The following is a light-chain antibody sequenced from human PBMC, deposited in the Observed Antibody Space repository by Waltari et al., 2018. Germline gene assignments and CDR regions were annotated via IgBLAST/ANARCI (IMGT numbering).Light chain of an antibody. CDR1: SSDVGGYNY. CDR2: EVS. Sequence: QSALTQPRSVSGSPGQSVTISCTGTSSDVGGYNYVSWYQQHPGKAPKLMIFEVSNRPSGVSNRFSGSKSVNTASLTISGLHAEDEADYYCCSYAGSFMVVFGGGTKLTVL. J-gene: IGLJ2*01. CDR3: CSYAGSFMVV. V-gene: IGLV2-11*01.